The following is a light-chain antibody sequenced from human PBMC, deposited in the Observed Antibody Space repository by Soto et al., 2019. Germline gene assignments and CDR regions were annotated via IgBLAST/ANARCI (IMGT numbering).Light chain of an antibody. CDR1: QSIDSW. Sequence: DIQMTQSPSTLSASVGDRVTITCLATQSIDSWWAXXQHKPGKAPKLLIFXASTLXTRXPSRFSGSGCGTEFTLTISSLQPDDFATYYCQHYNSYSEAFGQGTKVDIK. V-gene: IGKV1-5*03. J-gene: IGKJ1*01. CDR3: QHYNSYSEA. CDR2: XAS.